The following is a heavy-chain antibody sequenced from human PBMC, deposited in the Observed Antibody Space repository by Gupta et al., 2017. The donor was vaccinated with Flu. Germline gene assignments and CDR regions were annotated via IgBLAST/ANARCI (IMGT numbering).Heavy chain of an antibody. CDR2: IYYVWTA. Sequence: QLLLQESGPGLVRPSENLSIMCTGSGDSIRTSDYSWGWLRRPPGQGLEWIGTIYYVWTAYYNPSLKSRVTMSIDTSKNHFSLNLRSVTAADTAVFYCARLLQTAAASAWGRGTLVTVSS. J-gene: IGHJ4*02. D-gene: IGHD6-13*01. CDR3: ARLLQTAAASA. CDR1: GDSIRTSDYS. V-gene: IGHV4-39*02.